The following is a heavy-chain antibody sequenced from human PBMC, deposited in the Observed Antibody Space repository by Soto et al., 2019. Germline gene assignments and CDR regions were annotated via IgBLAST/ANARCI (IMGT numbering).Heavy chain of an antibody. CDR3: ARTYGDSSS. D-gene: IGHD4-17*01. Sequence: SETLSLTCTVSGGSITGGSISSTTYYWGWMRQPPGKGLEWIASIFIGGNTYYNPSLKSRVTISVDTSKNQFSLKLSSVTAADTAVYYCARTYGDSSSWGQGTLVTVSS. V-gene: IGHV4-39*07. CDR2: IFIGGNT. J-gene: IGHJ5*02. CDR1: GGSITGGSISSTTYY.